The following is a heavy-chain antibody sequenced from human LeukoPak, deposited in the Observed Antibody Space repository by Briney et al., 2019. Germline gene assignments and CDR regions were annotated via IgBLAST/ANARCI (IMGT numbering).Heavy chain of an antibody. D-gene: IGHD2-15*01. CDR1: GYTFTSYD. CDR3: ARDDWLGYCSGGSCLVDY. Sequence: ASVKVSCKASGYTFTSYDINWVRQATGQGLEWMGWMNPNSGNAGYAQKLQGRVTMTTDTSTSTAYMELRSLRSDDTAVYYCARDDWLGYCSGGSCLVDYWGQGTLVTVSS. CDR2: MNPNSGNA. J-gene: IGHJ4*02. V-gene: IGHV1-8*02.